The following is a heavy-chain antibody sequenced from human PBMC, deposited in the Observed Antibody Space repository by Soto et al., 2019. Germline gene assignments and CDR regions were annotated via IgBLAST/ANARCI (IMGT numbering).Heavy chain of an antibody. V-gene: IGHV4-59*01. D-gene: IGHD7-27*01. Sequence: SETLSLTCTVSGGSISSYYWSWIRQPPGKGLEWIGYIYYSGSTDYDPSLKSRVTISVDTSKNQFSLKLSSVTAADTAVDYCARRWGTYLAFRGKGTLVTVS. J-gene: IGHJ4*02. CDR3: ARRWGTYLAF. CDR2: IYYSGST. CDR1: GGSISSYY.